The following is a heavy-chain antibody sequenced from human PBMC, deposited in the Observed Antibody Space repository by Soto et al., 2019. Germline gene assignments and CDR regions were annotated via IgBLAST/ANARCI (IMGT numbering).Heavy chain of an antibody. CDR1: GFTFSSYW. Sequence: GGSLRLSCAASGFTFSSYWMSWVRQAPGKGLEWVANIKQDGSEKYYVDSVKGRFTISRDNAKNSLYLQMNSLRAEDTAVYYCAKMFHGSGSYFFDYWGQGTLVTVS. D-gene: IGHD3-10*01. V-gene: IGHV3-7*01. CDR2: IKQDGSEK. J-gene: IGHJ4*02. CDR3: AKMFHGSGSYFFDY.